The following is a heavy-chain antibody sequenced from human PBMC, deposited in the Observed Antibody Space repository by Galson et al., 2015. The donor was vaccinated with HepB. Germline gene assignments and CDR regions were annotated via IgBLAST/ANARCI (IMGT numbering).Heavy chain of an antibody. J-gene: IGHJ4*02. CDR1: GFTFSNYS. Sequence: SLRLSCAASGFTFSNYSMNWVRQAPGKGLEWVSSISSSSSYIYYADSVKGRFTISRDNAKNSLYLQMNRLRAEDTAVYYCARTTKARGSYSVYYWGQGTLVTVSS. V-gene: IGHV3-21*01. D-gene: IGHD3-10*01. CDR2: ISSSSSYI. CDR3: ARTTKARGSYSVYY.